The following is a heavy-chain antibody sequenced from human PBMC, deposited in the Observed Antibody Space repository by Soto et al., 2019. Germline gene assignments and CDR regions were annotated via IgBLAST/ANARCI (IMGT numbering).Heavy chain of an antibody. CDR1: GGSISSGGYY. V-gene: IGHV4-31*03. CDR3: ARVADFWSGYYIDY. CDR2: IYYSGST. Sequence: QVQLQESGPGLVKPSQTLSLTCTVSGGSISSGGYYWSWIRQHPGKGLEWIGYIYYSGSTYYNPSLKSRVTISVDTSKNHISLKLSSVTAADTAVYYCARVADFWSGYYIDYWGQGTLVTVSS. J-gene: IGHJ4*02. D-gene: IGHD3-3*01.